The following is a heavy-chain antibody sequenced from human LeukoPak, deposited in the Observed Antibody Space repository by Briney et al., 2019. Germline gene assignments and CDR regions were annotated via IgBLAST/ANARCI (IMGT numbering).Heavy chain of an antibody. V-gene: IGHV4-59*12. CDR3: ARDNGDYGTRYYYYMDV. CDR2: IYYSGST. D-gene: IGHD4-17*01. J-gene: IGHJ6*03. CDR1: GGSISSYY. Sequence: PSETLSLTCTVSGGSISSYYWSWIRQPPGKGLEWIGYIYYSGSTNYNPSLKSRVTISVDTSKNQFSLKLSSVTAADTAVYYCARDNGDYGTRYYYYMDVWGKGTTVTISS.